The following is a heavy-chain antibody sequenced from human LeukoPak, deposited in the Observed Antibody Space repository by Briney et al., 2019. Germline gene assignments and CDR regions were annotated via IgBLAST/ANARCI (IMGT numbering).Heavy chain of an antibody. CDR3: TIHYDSGGYRFDY. V-gene: IGHV3-73*01. CDR2: IRNKRNNYAT. Sequence: QPGGSLRLSCAASDFTFSGSTMHWVRQASGKGLEWVGRIRNKRNNYATAYGESVKGRFTISRDDSNNTAYLQMNSLKTEDTAVYYCTIHYDSGGYRFDYWGQGTLVTVSS. D-gene: IGHD3-22*01. CDR1: DFTFSGST. J-gene: IGHJ4*02.